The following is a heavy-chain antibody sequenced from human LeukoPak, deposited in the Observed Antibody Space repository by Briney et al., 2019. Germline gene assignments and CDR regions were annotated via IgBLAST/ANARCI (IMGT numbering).Heavy chain of an antibody. D-gene: IGHD3-22*01. CDR3: ARDDGYYDSSGSLDY. Sequence: GGSLRLSCAASGFTFNSYAMHWVRQAPSKWLEWVAVISYDGNEKYYADSVRGRFTISRDTSKNKVFVQMNSLSAEDTAVYYCARDDGYYDSSGSLDYWGQGTLVTVSS. CDR1: GFTFNSYA. CDR2: ISYDGNEK. J-gene: IGHJ4*02. V-gene: IGHV3-30-3*01.